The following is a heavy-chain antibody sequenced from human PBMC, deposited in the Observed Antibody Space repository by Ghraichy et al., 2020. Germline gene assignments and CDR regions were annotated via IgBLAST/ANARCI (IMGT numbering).Heavy chain of an antibody. D-gene: IGHD3-3*01. V-gene: IGHV4-30-4*01. J-gene: IGHJ5*02. CDR3: ARVPPGRDFCSGYYSPRPNWFDP. Sequence: SQTLSLTCTVSGGSISSGDNYWSWIRQPPGKGLEWIGYIYYTGSTYCNPSLKSRVTISVDTSKNQFSLKLRSVTAADTAVYYCARVPPGRDFCSGYYSPRPNWFDPWGQGTLVTVSS. CDR2: IYYTGST. CDR1: GGSISSGDNY.